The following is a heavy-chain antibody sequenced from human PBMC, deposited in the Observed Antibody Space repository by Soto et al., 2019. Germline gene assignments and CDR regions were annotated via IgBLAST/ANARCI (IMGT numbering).Heavy chain of an antibody. CDR2: IYRSGST. D-gene: IGHD4-17*01. Sequence: QLQLQESGSGLVKPSQTLSLPCADSGGSISSGGYSCNWIRQPPGKVLEWLGYIYRSGSTYYNPSLKRRATITVARSNNQFSLKLSSVTAADTAVYYCARGVPTVTTFDYWGKGTLVTVSS. V-gene: IGHV4-30-2*01. CDR1: GGSISSGGYS. J-gene: IGHJ4*02. CDR3: ARGVPTVTTFDY.